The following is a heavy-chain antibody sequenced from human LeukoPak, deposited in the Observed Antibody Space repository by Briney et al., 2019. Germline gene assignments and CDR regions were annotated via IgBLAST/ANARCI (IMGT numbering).Heavy chain of an antibody. Sequence: SETLSLTCTVSGDSISISNYYWGWIRQPHGKGLEWIVSIYYSGSTNYNPSLTSRVTISVDTSKNQFSLKLSSVTAADTAVYYCARYSSSSNEPPFHYWGQGTLVTVPS. CDR3: ARYSSSSNEPPFHY. J-gene: IGHJ4*02. V-gene: IGHV4-39*01. CDR1: GDSISISNYY. D-gene: IGHD6-6*01. CDR2: IYYSGST.